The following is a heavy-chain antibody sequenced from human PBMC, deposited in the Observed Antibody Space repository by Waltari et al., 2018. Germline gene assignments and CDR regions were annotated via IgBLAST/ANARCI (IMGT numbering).Heavy chain of an antibody. CDR3: ARGGMARRFDY. J-gene: IGHJ4*02. CDR2: IYYSGST. CDR1: GGSLSSYY. Sequence: QVQLQESGPGLVKPSETLSLTCTVSGGSLSSYYWSWIRKSPGKGLEWIGYIYYSGSTNYNPSLKSRVTISVDTSKNQFSLKLSSVTAADTAVYYCARGGMARRFDYWGQGTLVTVSS. V-gene: IGHV4-59*01. D-gene: IGHD6-13*01.